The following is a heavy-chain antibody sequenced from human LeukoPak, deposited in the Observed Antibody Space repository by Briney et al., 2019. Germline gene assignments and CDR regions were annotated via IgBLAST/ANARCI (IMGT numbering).Heavy chain of an antibody. V-gene: IGHV3-23*01. CDR3: AKRANYGDFDY. CDR2: ISGSVNTT. CDR1: GFSFNNYA. J-gene: IGHJ4*02. Sequence: GGSLRLSCVASGFSFNNYAMNWVRQAPGKGLEWVSVISGSVNTTYYADSVKGRFTISRDNSKNTLYLQMNNLRADDTAVYYCAKRANYGDFDYWGQGTLVTVSS. D-gene: IGHD4-17*01.